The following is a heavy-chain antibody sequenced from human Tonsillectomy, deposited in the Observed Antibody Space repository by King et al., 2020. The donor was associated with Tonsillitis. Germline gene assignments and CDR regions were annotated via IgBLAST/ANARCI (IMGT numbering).Heavy chain of an antibody. Sequence: VQLVESGGGVVQPGRSLRLSCAASGFTFSSYAMHWVRQAPGKGLEWVAVISYDGSNKYYADSVKGRFTISRDNSKNTLYLQMNSLRAEDTAVYYCARDRFPGRITMVRYHLDYWGQGTLVTVSS. J-gene: IGHJ4*02. CDR1: GFTFSSYA. CDR2: ISYDGSNK. V-gene: IGHV3-30-3*01. D-gene: IGHD3-10*01. CDR3: ARDRFPGRITMVRYHLDY.